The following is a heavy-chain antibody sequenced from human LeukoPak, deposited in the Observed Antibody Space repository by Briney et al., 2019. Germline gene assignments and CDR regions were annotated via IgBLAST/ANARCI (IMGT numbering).Heavy chain of an antibody. J-gene: IGHJ6*03. D-gene: IGHD3-10*01. CDR1: GGSFSGYY. CDR2: INHSGST. V-gene: IGHV4-34*01. CDR3: ARRRGTMVRGVIQVYHYYYMDV. Sequence: SETLSLTCAVYGGSFSGYYWSWIRQPPGKGLEWIGEINHSGSTNYNPSLKSRVTISVDTSKNQFSLKLSSVTAADTAVYYCARRRGTMVRGVIQVYHYYYMDVWGKGTTVTISS.